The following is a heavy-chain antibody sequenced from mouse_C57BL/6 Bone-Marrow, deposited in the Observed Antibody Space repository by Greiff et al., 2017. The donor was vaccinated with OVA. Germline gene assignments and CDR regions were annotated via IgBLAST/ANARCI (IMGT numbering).Heavy chain of an antibody. D-gene: IGHD1-1*01. CDR3: ARDGSSFYAMDY. CDR1: GYSFTSYW. V-gene: IGHV1-64*01. CDR2: IHPNSGST. Sequence: QVQLQQPGAELVKPGASVKLSCKASGYSFTSYWMHWVKQRPGQGLEWIGMIHPNSGSTNYNEKFKSKATLTVDKSSSTAYMQRGSLTSEDSAVYFCARDGSSFYAMDYWGQGTSVTVS. J-gene: IGHJ4*01.